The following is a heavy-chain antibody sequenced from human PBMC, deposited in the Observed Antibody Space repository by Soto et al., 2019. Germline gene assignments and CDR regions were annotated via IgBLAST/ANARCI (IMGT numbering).Heavy chain of an antibody. J-gene: IGHJ4*02. Sequence: ASVKGSCKASGYTFTSYDINWVRQATGQGLEWMGWMNPNSANTGYAQKFQGRVTMTRNTSISTAYMELSSLRSEDTAVYYCAREKVGANDYWGQGPLVTVSS. V-gene: IGHV1-8*01. D-gene: IGHD1-26*01. CDR3: AREKVGANDY. CDR1: GYTFTSYD. CDR2: MNPNSANT.